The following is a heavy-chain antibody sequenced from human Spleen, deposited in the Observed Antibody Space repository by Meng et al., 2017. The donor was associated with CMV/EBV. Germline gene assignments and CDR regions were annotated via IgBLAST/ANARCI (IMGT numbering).Heavy chain of an antibody. D-gene: IGHD4-11*01. CDR2: ISPYNGNT. Sequence: ASVKVSCKASGYPFSNYDISWVRQAPGQGLEWMGWISPYNGNTNYAQKFQGRVTMTTDTSTITAYMELRSLRSDDTAMYYCARGGFMTTVTTFDFWGQGTLVTVSS. CDR3: ARGGFMTTVTTFDF. V-gene: IGHV1-18*01. J-gene: IGHJ4*02. CDR1: GYPFSNYD.